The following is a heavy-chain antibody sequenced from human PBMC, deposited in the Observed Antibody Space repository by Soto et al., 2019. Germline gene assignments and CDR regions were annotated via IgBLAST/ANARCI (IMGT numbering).Heavy chain of an antibody. CDR2: INYSGST. D-gene: IGHD5-18*01. V-gene: IGHV4-39*07. CDR3: SLVDTAMVTDYYYGMDV. Sequence: SETLSLTCTVPGGDVTSSRYYWAWIRQTPGKGLEWIATINYSGSTYHNASLQSRVTISIDTSKNQFSLKLTSVTAADTAVYYCSLVDTAMVTDYYYGMDVWGQGTTVTVSS. J-gene: IGHJ6*02. CDR1: GGDVTSSRYY.